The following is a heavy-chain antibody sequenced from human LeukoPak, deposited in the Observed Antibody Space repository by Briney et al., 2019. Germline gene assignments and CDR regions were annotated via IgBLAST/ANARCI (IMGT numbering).Heavy chain of an antibody. Sequence: PGGSPRLSCAASGFTFISYAMSWVRQAPGKGLEWVSGISGSGESTYYADSVKGRFTISRDNSKNTLYLQMNGLRVEDTAVYYCAKYYYDTSGSWFDPWGQGTLVTVSS. CDR2: ISGSGEST. CDR3: AKYYYDTSGSWFDP. J-gene: IGHJ5*02. CDR1: GFTFISYA. V-gene: IGHV3-23*01. D-gene: IGHD3-22*01.